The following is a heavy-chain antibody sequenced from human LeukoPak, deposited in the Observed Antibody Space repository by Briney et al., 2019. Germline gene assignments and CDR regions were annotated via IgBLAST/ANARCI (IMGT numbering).Heavy chain of an antibody. CDR3: ARVRATFSPHFDN. D-gene: IGHD5-12*01. CDR2: INSDGSIT. CDR1: GFTSSSYW. J-gene: IGHJ4*02. V-gene: IGHV3-74*01. Sequence: RSGGSLRLSCAASGFTSSSYWMHWVRHAPGKGLMWVSRINSDGSITSYADSVKGRFTISRDNANNTLSVQMNSLRAEDTAVYYCARVRATFSPHFDNWGQGTLVTVSS.